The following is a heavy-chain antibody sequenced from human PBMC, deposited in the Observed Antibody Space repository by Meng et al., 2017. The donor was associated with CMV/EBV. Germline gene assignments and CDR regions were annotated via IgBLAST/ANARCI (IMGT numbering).Heavy chain of an antibody. CDR3: ARTRIEVEPDGRKIKYYNYGMDV. CDR1: GYTFTTYD. J-gene: IGHJ6*02. D-gene: IGHD2-2*01. V-gene: IGHV1-8*01. Sequence: ASVTVSCKASGYTFTTYDINWVRQATGQGLEWMGWMNPNSGNTGYAQKFQGRVTLTRVTSINTAYMELSSQTSDDTAVYYCARTRIEVEPDGRKIKYYNYGMDVWGQGTTVTVSS. CDR2: MNPNSGNT.